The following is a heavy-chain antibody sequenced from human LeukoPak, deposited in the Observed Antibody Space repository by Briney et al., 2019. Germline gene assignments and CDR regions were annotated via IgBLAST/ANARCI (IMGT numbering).Heavy chain of an antibody. CDR2: ISSGSSTI. J-gene: IGHJ6*03. CDR1: GFTFSSYS. V-gene: IGHV3-48*02. D-gene: IGHD3-22*01. Sequence: GGSLRLSCAASGFTFSSYSMNWVRQAPGKGLEWVSYISSGSSTIYYPDSVKGRFTISRDNAKNSLYLQMNSLGDEDTAVYYCARALGSSGNYWSYYYYMDVWGKGTTVTVSS. CDR3: ARALGSSGNYWSYYYYMDV.